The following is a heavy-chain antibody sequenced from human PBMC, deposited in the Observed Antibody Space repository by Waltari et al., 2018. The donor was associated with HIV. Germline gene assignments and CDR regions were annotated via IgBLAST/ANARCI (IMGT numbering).Heavy chain of an antibody. CDR1: GYDFTDYV. V-gene: IGHV1-3*04. Sequence: QVQLVQSGIEVKGPGPSLKVSCRACGYDFTDYVMHWLGRALGQGVEWRAWTNNNNRDTTFSPRFKDSYAVTRDTAARVVYLEVTGLTFEDTGIYYCARGDQYVGSGTDVDSSAFTYWGQGTRVTVS. D-gene: IGHD3-3*01. CDR3: ARGDQYVGSGTDVDSSAFTY. J-gene: IGHJ4*02. CDR2: TNNNNRDT.